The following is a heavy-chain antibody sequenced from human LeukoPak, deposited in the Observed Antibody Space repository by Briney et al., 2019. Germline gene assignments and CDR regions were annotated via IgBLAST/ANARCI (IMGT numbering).Heavy chain of an antibody. D-gene: IGHD1-26*01. CDR1: GYTFTDYS. CDR3: ARDRWELRNDAFDI. V-gene: IGHV1-2*02. Sequence: ASVKVSCKASGYTFTDYSIHWVRQAPGQGLEWMGWISPSSAGTNYAQKFQGRVTVTRDTSISTAYMGLSSLRSDDTAVYYCARDRWELRNDAFDIWGQGTMVTVSS. CDR2: ISPSSAGT. J-gene: IGHJ3*02.